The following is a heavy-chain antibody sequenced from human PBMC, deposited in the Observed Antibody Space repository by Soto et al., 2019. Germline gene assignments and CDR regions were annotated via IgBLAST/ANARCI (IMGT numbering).Heavy chain of an antibody. V-gene: IGHV3-23*01. CDR2: ISGSGGST. D-gene: IGHD3-9*01. J-gene: IGHJ4*02. Sequence: PGGSLRLSCAASGFTFSSYAMSWVRQAPGKGLEWVSAISGSGGSTYYADFVKGRFTISRDNSKNTLYLQMNSLRAEDTAVYYCAKDLYDILTGYIDYWGQGTLVTVSS. CDR3: AKDLYDILTGYIDY. CDR1: GFTFSSYA.